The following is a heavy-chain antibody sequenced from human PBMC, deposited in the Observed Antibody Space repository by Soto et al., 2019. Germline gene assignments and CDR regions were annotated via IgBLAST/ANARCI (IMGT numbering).Heavy chain of an antibody. CDR1: GYSFTSYW. D-gene: IGHD6-13*01. Sequence: GQSLKISCKGSGYSFTSYWIGWVRQMPVKGLEWMGIIYPGDSDTRYSPSFQGQVTISADKSISTAYLQWSSLKASDTAMYYCARLAGTGYYYYGMDVWGQGTTVTVSS. CDR3: ARLAGTGYYYYGMDV. V-gene: IGHV5-51*01. CDR2: IYPGDSDT. J-gene: IGHJ6*02.